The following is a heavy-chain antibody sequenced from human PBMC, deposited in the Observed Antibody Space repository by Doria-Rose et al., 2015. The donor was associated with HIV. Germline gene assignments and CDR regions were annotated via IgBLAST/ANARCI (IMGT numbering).Heavy chain of an antibody. CDR3: ARMGSYRELDY. D-gene: IGHD3-3*01. CDR2: TYYTGTS. Sequence: VPLLESGPGLVKPSETLSLTCSVSGASVSSRGYYWNWIRQVPGKGLESLGYTYYTGTSDYSPSLKSRLNMAADTFKNQFSLKLSFVTVADTGVYYCARMGSYRELDYWGQGALVSVSA. J-gene: IGHJ4*02. V-gene: IGHV4-31*03. CDR1: GASVSSRGYY.